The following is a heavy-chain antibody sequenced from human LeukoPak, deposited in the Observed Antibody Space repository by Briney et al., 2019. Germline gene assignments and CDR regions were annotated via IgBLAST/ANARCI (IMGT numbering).Heavy chain of an antibody. V-gene: IGHV3-23*01. J-gene: IGHJ5*02. CDR1: GFTFSNFA. CDR2: ITGYGAT. CDR3: AKGAAAGKVDWFDP. D-gene: IGHD6-13*01. Sequence: GGSLRLSCAASGFTFSNFAMMWVRQAPGTGLQWISTITGYGATFYAGSVRGRFTIFRDTSMNTLFLQMNSLGAEDTAVYYCAKGAAAGKVDWFDPWGQGNLVTDSS.